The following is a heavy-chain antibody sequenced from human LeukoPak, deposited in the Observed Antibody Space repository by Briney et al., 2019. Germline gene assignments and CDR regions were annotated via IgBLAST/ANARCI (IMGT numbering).Heavy chain of an antibody. J-gene: IGHJ6*03. CDR3: ARGAAARSYYYYMDV. CDR1: GYTFTGYY. D-gene: IGHD6-13*01. Sequence: ASVKVSCKASGYTFTGYYMHWVRQAPGQGLEWMGWINPNSGDTKSAQKFQGRVTMTRDTFISTAYMELSSLRSEDTAVYYCARGAAARSYYYYMDVWGEGTTVTASS. V-gene: IGHV1-2*02. CDR2: INPNSGDT.